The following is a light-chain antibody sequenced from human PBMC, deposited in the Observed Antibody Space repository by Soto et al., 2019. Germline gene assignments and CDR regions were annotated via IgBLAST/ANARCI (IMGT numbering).Light chain of an antibody. CDR2: HAS. J-gene: IGKJ1*01. Sequence: AIQLTQSPSSLSASVGDRVTITCRASQGISSYLAWYQQKPGTAPKLLIYHASTLESGVPSRFSGSGSGTEFTLTISSLQPDDFVTYYCQQYMSYSFGQGTKVEIK. V-gene: IGKV1-13*02. CDR1: QGISSY. CDR3: QQYMSYS.